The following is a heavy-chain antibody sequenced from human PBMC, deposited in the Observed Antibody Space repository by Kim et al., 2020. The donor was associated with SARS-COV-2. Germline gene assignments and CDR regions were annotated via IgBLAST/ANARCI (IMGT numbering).Heavy chain of an antibody. CDR1: GFTFSSYW. J-gene: IGHJ4*02. Sequence: GGSLRLSCAASGFTFSSYWMSWVRQAPGKGLEWVATVKEDGSEKYYVDSVKGRFTISRDNAKNSLYLQMSSLRAEDTAVYYCAIGGNSRFSYWGQGTLVTVSS. D-gene: IGHD6-13*01. CDR3: AIGGNSRFSY. V-gene: IGHV3-7*03. CDR2: VKEDGSEK.